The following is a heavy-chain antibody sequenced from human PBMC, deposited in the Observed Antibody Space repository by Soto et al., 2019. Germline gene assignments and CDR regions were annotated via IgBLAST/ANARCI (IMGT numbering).Heavy chain of an antibody. V-gene: IGHV4-59*01. CDR3: ARGWESSSWYDDGSWFDP. CDR2: IYYSGST. D-gene: IGHD6-13*01. CDR1: GGSISSYY. Sequence: ASETLSLTCTVSGGSISSYYGSWIRQPPGKGLEWIGYIYYSGSTNYNPSLKSRVTISVDTSKNQFSLKLSSVTAADTAVYYCARGWESSSWYDDGSWFDPWGQGTLVTVSS. J-gene: IGHJ5*02.